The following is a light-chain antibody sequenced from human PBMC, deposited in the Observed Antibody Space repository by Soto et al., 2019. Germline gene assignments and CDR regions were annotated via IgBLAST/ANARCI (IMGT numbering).Light chain of an antibody. CDR1: SSNIGNNY. V-gene: IGLV1-51*01. J-gene: IGLJ2*01. CDR3: ATWDSSLSAVV. CDR2: DNY. Sequence: QSELTQPPSVSATPGQKVTISCSGSSSNIGNNYVSWYQQFPGAAPKLLIYDNYWRPSGIPDRFSASKSGTSATLGITGLQTGDEADYYCATWDSSLSAVVVGGGTKVTVL.